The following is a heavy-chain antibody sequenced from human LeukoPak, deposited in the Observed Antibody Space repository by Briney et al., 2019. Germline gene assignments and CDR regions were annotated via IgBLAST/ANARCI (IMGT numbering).Heavy chain of an antibody. J-gene: IGHJ4*02. Sequence: ASVKVSCKASGGTFSSYAISWVRQAPGQGLEWMGWISAYNGNTNYAQKLQGRVTMTTDTSTSTAYMELRSLRSDDTAVYYCARESLEWLPLIDYWSQGTLVTVSS. CDR3: ARESLEWLPLIDY. CDR1: GGTFSSYA. V-gene: IGHV1-18*01. D-gene: IGHD3-3*01. CDR2: ISAYNGNT.